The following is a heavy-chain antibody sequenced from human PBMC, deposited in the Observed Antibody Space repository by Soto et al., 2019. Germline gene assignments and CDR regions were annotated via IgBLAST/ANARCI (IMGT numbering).Heavy chain of an antibody. V-gene: IGHV3-30-3*01. D-gene: IGHD1-1*01. J-gene: IGHJ2*01. CDR2: ISYDGSNK. Sequence: QVQLVESGGGVVQPGRSLRLSCAASGFTFSSYAMHWVRQAPGKGLEWVAVISYDGSNKYYADSVKDRFTISRDNSTNTLDLHMNSPRTEDTAVSCCARRLWRDEYNLGYFALWRRGTLVTVSS. CDR3: ARRLWRDEYNLGYFAL. CDR1: GFTFSSYA.